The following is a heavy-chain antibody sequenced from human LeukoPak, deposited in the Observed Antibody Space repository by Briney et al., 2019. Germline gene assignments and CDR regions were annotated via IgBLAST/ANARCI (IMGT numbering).Heavy chain of an antibody. CDR2: ISDVGTRT. J-gene: IGHJ4*02. CDR3: VRSMSGRNDF. CDR1: GFTFSNYW. D-gene: IGHD3-3*01. V-gene: IGHV3-74*01. Sequence: GGSLRLSCAGSGFTFSNYWVRWVRQAPGKGLMWVARISDVGTRTDYADSVRGRFTITRDNAMNTIDLQMNSLTAEDTAVYYCVRSMSGRNDFWGQGTVVSVAS.